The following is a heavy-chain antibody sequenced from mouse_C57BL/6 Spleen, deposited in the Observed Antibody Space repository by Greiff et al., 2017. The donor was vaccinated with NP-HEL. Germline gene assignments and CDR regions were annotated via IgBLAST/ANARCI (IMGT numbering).Heavy chain of an antibody. CDR3: AKMGDYDGYFDV. D-gene: IGHD2-4*01. Sequence: QVQLKQSGAELARPGASVKLSCKASGYTFTSYGISWVKQRTGQGLEWIGEIYPRSGNTYYNEKFKGKATLTADKSSSTAYMELRSLTSEDSAVYFCAKMGDYDGYFDVWGTGTTVTVSS. J-gene: IGHJ1*03. CDR2: IYPRSGNT. V-gene: IGHV1-81*01. CDR1: GYTFTSYG.